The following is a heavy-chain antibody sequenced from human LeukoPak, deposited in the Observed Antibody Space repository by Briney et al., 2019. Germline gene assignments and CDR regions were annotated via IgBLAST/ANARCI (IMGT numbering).Heavy chain of an antibody. D-gene: IGHD3-22*01. CDR1: GFTFSSYS. CDR3: ARRLMDYYDSSGYPDY. J-gene: IGHJ4*02. CDR2: ISSSSSTI. Sequence: GGSLRLSCAASGFTFSSYSMNWVRQAPGKGLEWVSYISSSSSTIYYADSVKGRFTISRDNAKNSLYLQMNSLRAEDTAVYYCARRLMDYYDSSGYPDYWGQGTLVTVSS. V-gene: IGHV3-48*04.